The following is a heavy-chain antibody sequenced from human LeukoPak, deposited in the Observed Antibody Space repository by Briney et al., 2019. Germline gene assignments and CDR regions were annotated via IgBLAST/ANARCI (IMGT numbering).Heavy chain of an antibody. V-gene: IGHV4-38-2*01. D-gene: IGHD2-15*01. Sequence: PSETLSLTCAVSGYSISSGYYWGWIRQPPGKGLEWIGSIYHSGGTYYNPSLKSRVTISVDTSKNQFSLKLSSVTAADTAVYYCARRVAAKYYYYMDVWGKGTTVTVSS. J-gene: IGHJ6*03. CDR3: ARRVAAKYYYYMDV. CDR1: GYSISSGYY. CDR2: IYHSGGT.